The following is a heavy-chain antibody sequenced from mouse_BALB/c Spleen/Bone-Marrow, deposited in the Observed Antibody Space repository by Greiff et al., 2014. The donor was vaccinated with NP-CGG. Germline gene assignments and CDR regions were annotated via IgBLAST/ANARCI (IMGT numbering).Heavy chain of an antibody. D-gene: IGHD2-14*01. CDR1: GFNIKDTY. CDR3: ASYRYGWYFEV. V-gene: IGHV14-3*02. J-gene: IGHJ1*01. CDR2: IDPAIFT. Sequence: VQLQQSGAELVKPGASVKLSCTASGFNIKDTYLHWVKQRPEQGLDWIGRIDPAIFTKYDPKFQGKATITADTSSNTAYLHLSTLTSEDTAVYYCASYRYGWYFEVWGAGTTVTVSS.